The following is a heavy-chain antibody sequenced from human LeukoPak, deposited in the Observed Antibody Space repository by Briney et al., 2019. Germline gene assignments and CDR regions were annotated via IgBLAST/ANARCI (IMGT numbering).Heavy chain of an antibody. CDR3: AGGLRYFDWLSL. D-gene: IGHD3-9*01. J-gene: IGHJ4*02. V-gene: IGHV4-34*01. CDR1: GGSFSGYY. Sequence: SETLSLTCAVYGGSFSGYYWSWIRQPPGKGLEWIGEINHSGSTNYNPSLKSRVTISVDTSKNQFSLKLSSVTAADTAVYYCAGGLRYFDWLSLWGQGTLVTVSS. CDR2: INHSGST.